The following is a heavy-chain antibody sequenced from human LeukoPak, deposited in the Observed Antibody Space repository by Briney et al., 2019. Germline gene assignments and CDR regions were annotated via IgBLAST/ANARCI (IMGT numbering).Heavy chain of an antibody. CDR3: AREYYYGSGSYYTH. V-gene: IGHV1-69*13. J-gene: IGHJ4*02. CDR2: IIPIFGTA. Sequence: SVKVSCKASGYTFTSYGISWVRQAPGQGLEWMGRIIPIFGTANYAQKFQGRVTITADESTGTAYMELSSPRSEDTAVYYCAREYYYGSGSYYTHWGQGTLVTVSS. D-gene: IGHD3-10*01. CDR1: GYTFTSYG.